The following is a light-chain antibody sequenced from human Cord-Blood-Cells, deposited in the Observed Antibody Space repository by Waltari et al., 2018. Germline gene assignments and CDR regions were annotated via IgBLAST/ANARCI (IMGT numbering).Light chain of an antibody. CDR1: QSISNY. J-gene: IGKJ1*01. CDR2: AAS. V-gene: IGKV1-39*01. Sequence: DIQMTQSPPSLSASVGDRVTITCRASQSISNYLNWYQQKPGKAPKLLIYAASSLQSRVPSRFSGSGSGTDFTLTISSLQPEDFATYYCQQSYSTPQTFGQGTKVEIK. CDR3: QQSYSTPQT.